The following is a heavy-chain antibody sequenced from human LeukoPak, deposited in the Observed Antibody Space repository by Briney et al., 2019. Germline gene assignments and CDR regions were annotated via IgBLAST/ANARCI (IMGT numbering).Heavy chain of an antibody. V-gene: IGHV4-59*01. CDR3: ARWSGYSFKGSFDY. J-gene: IGHJ4*02. D-gene: IGHD5-18*01. CDR1: GDSISSYY. Sequence: PSETLSLTCTVSGDSISSYYWSWIRQPPGKGLEWIGYTYYSGSTNYNPSLKSRVTISVDTSKIQFSLKLSSVTAADTAVYYCARWSGYSFKGSFDYWGQGTLVTVSS. CDR2: TYYSGST.